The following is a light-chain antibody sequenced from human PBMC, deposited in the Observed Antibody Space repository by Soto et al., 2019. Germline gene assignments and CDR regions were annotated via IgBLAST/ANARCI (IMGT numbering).Light chain of an antibody. CDR2: GAS. J-gene: IGKJ1*01. Sequence: EIVMTQSPATLSVSPGERATLSCRASQSVSYKLAWYQQKPGQAPRLLIYGASTRATGIPARFSGSGSGTEFTLTISRLQSEDFAVHYCQQYTNWPPVWTLGQGTKVDIK. CDR3: QQYTNWPPVWT. V-gene: IGKV3-15*01. CDR1: QSVSYK.